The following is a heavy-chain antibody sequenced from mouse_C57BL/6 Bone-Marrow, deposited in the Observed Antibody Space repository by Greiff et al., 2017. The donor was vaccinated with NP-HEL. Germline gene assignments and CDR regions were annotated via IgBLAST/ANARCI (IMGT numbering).Heavy chain of an antibody. CDR2: IDPENGDT. Sequence: VQLKESGAELVRPGASVKLSCTASGFTITDYYMHWVKQRPEQGLEWIGWIDPENGDTKYASKFQGKATMTADPSSNTAYLQLSSLTAEDSAVEDWNQGRGGTTGGRDYGGQGTTRTVAA. V-gene: IGHV14-4*02. CDR1: GFTITDYY. J-gene: IGHJ2*01. D-gene: IGHD1-1*01. CDR3: NQGRGGTTGGRDY.